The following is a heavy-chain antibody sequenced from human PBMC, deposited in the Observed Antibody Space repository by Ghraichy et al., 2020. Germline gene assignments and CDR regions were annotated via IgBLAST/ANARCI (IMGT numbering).Heavy chain of an antibody. CDR1: GGSISSSSYY. V-gene: IGHV4-39*01. Sequence: SETLSLTCTVSGGSISSSSYYWGWIRPPPGKGLEWIGSIYYSGSTYYNPSLKSRVTISVDTSKNPFSLKLSSVTAADTAVYYCARRRYFYPSLDYWGQGTLVTVSS. J-gene: IGHJ4*02. D-gene: IGHD3-9*01. CDR3: ARRRYFYPSLDY. CDR2: IYYSGST.